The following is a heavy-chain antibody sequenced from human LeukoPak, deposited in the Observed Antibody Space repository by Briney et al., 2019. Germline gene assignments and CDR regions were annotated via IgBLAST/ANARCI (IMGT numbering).Heavy chain of an antibody. V-gene: IGHV4-59*08. CDR3: ARASQIAVIDY. Sequence: SETLSLTCTVSGGSISSYYWSRIRQPPGKGLEWIGYIYYSGSTNYNPSLKSRVTISVDTSKNQFSLKLSSVTAADTAVYYCARASQIAVIDYWGQGTLVTVSS. CDR1: GGSISSYY. CDR2: IYYSGST. J-gene: IGHJ4*02. D-gene: IGHD6-19*01.